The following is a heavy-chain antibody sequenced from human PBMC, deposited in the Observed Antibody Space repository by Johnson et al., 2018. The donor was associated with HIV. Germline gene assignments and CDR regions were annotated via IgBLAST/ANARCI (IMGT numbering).Heavy chain of an antibody. V-gene: IGHV3-33*03. D-gene: IGHD5-12*01. CDR1: GFTFSSYG. CDR2: IWYDGSNK. J-gene: IGHJ3*02. CDR3: AKGGDGYSGFGSAFDI. Sequence: QVQLVESGGGVVQPGRSLRLSCAASGFTFSSYGMHWVRQAPGKGLEWVAIIWYDGSNKYYADSVKGRFTISRDNAKNSLYLQMNSLRAEDTALYYCAKGGDGYSGFGSAFDIWGQGTMVTVSS.